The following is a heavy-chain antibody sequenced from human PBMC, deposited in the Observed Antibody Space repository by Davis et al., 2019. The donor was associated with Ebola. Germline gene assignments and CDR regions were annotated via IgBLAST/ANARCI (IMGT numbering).Heavy chain of an antibody. V-gene: IGHV3-9*02. D-gene: IGHD4-23*01. CDR3: ARGPDYGGNCFDP. CDR1: GFTSNDYA. Sequence: PGGSLRLSCAASGFTSNDYAMHWVRQVPGKGLEWVAGIYWNSDRIDYADSVRGRFTVSRDSAKHSLFLQMNSLRPEDTALYYCARGPDYGGNCFDPWGQGALVTVSS. CDR2: IYWNSDRI. J-gene: IGHJ5*02.